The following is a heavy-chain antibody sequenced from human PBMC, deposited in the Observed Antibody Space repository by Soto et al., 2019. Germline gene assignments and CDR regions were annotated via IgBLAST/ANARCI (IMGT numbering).Heavy chain of an antibody. Sequence: QVQLVQSGAEVKKPGASVKVSCKAPRYIFTAYFMHWVRQAPGQGLEWMGWINPNNGATHYGLSFQGRVTLTRDTSISTAYMELSSPRSDDTAVYYCASHDPGARFDPWGQGTLVIVSS. D-gene: IGHD1-1*01. CDR1: RYIFTAYF. CDR3: ASHDPGARFDP. CDR2: INPNNGAT. V-gene: IGHV1-2*02. J-gene: IGHJ5*02.